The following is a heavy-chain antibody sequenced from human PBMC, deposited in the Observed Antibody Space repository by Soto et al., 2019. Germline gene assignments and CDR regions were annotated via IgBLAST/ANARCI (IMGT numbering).Heavy chain of an antibody. CDR3: ATDTWRYCSGGSCYSDY. J-gene: IGHJ4*02. Sequence: QVQLVESGGGVVQPGRSLRLSCAASGFTFSSYGMHWVRQAPGKGLEWVAVISYDGSNKYYADSVKGRFTISRDNSKNTLYLQRNSLRAEDTAVYYCATDTWRYCSGGSCYSDYWGQGTLVTVSS. CDR1: GFTFSSYG. V-gene: IGHV3-30*03. CDR2: ISYDGSNK. D-gene: IGHD2-15*01.